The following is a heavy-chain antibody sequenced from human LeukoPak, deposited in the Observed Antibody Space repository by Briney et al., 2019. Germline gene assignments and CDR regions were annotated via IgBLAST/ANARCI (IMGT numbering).Heavy chain of an antibody. D-gene: IGHD1-26*01. CDR2: INTHNGAT. V-gene: IGHV1-2*02. J-gene: IGHJ4*02. CDR3: ARGPIGGLRKGFDI. Sequence: ASVKVSCKASGNTFAGYYVHWVRQAPGQGLEWMGWINTHNGATNYAQHFQGRVTMTTDTAVATAYMDLDGLISDDAAVYFCARGPIGGLRKGFDIWGQGTLVTVSS. CDR1: GNTFAGYY.